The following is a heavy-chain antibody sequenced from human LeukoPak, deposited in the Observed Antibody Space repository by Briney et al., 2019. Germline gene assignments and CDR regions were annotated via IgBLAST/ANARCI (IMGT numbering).Heavy chain of an antibody. CDR1: GFTFSSYE. Sequence: GGSLRLSCAASGFTFSSYEMNWVRQAPGKGLEWVSYISSSGSTIYYADSVKGRFTISRDNAKNSLYLQMNSLRAEDTAVYYCARGGPYYYDSSGYYPLDYWGQGTLVTVSS. D-gene: IGHD3-22*01. CDR3: ARGGPYYYDSSGYYPLDY. J-gene: IGHJ4*02. V-gene: IGHV3-48*03. CDR2: ISSSGSTI.